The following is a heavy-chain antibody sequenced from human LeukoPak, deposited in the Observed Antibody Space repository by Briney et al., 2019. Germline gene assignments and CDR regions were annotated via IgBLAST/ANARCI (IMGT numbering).Heavy chain of an antibody. CDR3: AREGQQRLLLDY. D-gene: IGHD6-19*01. CDR2: IWYDGSNK. Sequence: GGSLRLSCAASGFTFSSYGMHWVRQAPGKGLEWVAVIWYDGSNKYYADSVKGRFTISRDNSKNTLYLQMNSLRAEDTAVYYCAREGQQRLLLDYWGQGTLVTVSS. CDR1: GFTFSSYG. J-gene: IGHJ4*02. V-gene: IGHV3-33*01.